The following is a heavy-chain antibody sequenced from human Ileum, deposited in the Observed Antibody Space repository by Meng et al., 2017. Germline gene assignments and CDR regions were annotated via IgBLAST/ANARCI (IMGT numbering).Heavy chain of an antibody. CDR1: NGSLTNVNNY. V-gene: IGHV4-30-4*01. CDR3: AREFYVDTAMVIDS. D-gene: IGHD5-18*01. CDR2: IYYDGSS. J-gene: IGHJ4*02. Sequence: QVQLQESGPGRVKPSQTMYRTCSVANGSLTNVNNYWNWIRQAPGQALEHIGYIYYDGSSYATPSLKSRVTMSIDTSTNQFSLRLDSVTAADTAVYYCAREFYVDTAMVIDSWGPGALVTVSS.